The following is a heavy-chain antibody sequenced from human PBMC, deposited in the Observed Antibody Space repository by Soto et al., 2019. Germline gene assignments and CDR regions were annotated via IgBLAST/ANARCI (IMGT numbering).Heavy chain of an antibody. J-gene: IGHJ4*02. CDR2: ISTAETST. D-gene: IGHD6-19*01. CDR3: AKRHSSGWSLHPWLD. Sequence: EVQLLESGGGLVQPGGSLRLSCAASGFKFSSYAMSWVRQAPGKGLEWVASISTAETSTYYADSVKGRFTISRDNSKNTLYLQMNSLRAEDTAVYYCAKRHSSGWSLHPWLDWGQGTLVTVSS. CDR1: GFKFSSYA. V-gene: IGHV3-23*01.